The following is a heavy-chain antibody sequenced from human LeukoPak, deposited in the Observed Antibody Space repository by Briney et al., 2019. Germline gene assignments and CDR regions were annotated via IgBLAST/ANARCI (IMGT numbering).Heavy chain of an antibody. CDR2: IYYSGST. D-gene: IGHD3-10*01. J-gene: IGHJ4*02. CDR3: ARHVTTSVLLWFGELFPDY. Sequence: SETLSLTCTVSGGSISSSSYYWGWIRQPPGKGLEWIGSIYYSGSTYYNPSLKSRVTISVDTSRNQFSLKLSSVTAADTAVYYCARHVTTSVLLWFGELFPDYWGQGTLVTVSS. V-gene: IGHV4-39*01. CDR1: GGSISSSSYY.